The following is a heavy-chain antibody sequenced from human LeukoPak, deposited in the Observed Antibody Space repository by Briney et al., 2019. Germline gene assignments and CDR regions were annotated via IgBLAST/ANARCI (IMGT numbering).Heavy chain of an antibody. Sequence: GGSLRLSCAASGFTFSSSAMTWVRQAPGKGLEWVSGISADGGRTYYADSVKGRSTISRDNSKNTLYLQMNSLRAEDTAVYYCAKGGTILGVIRCFDNWGQGTLVTVSS. CDR2: ISADGGRT. J-gene: IGHJ4*02. D-gene: IGHD3-10*01. V-gene: IGHV3-23*01. CDR3: AKGGTILGVIRCFDN. CDR1: GFTFSSSA.